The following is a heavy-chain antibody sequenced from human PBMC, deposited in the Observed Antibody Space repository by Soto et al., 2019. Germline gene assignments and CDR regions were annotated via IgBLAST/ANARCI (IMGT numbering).Heavy chain of an antibody. V-gene: IGHV1-46*01. CDR2: INPSGGST. CDR3: ARGHIVVVTAIRLDYYYGMDV. Sequence: ASVKVSCKASGYTFTSYYMHWVRQAPGQGLEWMGIINPSGGSTSYAQKFQGRVTMTRDTSTSTVYMELSSLRSEDTAVYCCARGHIVVVTAIRLDYYYGMDVWAKGPGSPSP. D-gene: IGHD2-21*02. J-gene: IGHJ6*02. CDR1: GYTFTSYY.